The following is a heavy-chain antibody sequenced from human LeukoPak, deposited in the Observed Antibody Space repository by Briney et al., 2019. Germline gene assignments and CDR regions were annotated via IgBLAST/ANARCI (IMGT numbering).Heavy chain of an antibody. D-gene: IGHD6-19*01. V-gene: IGHV1-18*04. Sequence: ASVKVSCKASGYTFTNYGITWVRQAPGQGLEWMGWINAYNGYTNYAQKIQDRVTVTTDTSTSTAYMELRSLRSDDTAVYYCARGRGSSDWYNCDNWGQGTLVTVSS. J-gene: IGHJ4*02. CDR1: GYTFTNYG. CDR2: INAYNGYT. CDR3: ARGRGSSDWYNCDN.